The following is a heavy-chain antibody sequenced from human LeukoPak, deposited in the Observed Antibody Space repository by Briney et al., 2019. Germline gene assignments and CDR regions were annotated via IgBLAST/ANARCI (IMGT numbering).Heavy chain of an antibody. V-gene: IGHV1-18*01. CDR1: GYTFTSYG. J-gene: IGHJ3*02. D-gene: IGHD2-2*01. CDR3: AGVLAYCSRTDRHDAFDI. CDR2: INTYNGNA. Sequence: ASVKVSCKASGYTFTSYGITWVRQAPGQGLEWVGWINTYNGNAKYAETLQGRVTMTTDTSTSTAYMELRSLTSDDTAVYYCAGVLAYCSRTDRHDAFDIWGQGTMVTVSS.